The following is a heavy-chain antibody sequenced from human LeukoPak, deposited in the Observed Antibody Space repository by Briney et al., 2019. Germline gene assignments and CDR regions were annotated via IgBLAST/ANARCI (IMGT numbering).Heavy chain of an antibody. J-gene: IGHJ4*02. CDR3: ARQFGLMRSYRHLDH. D-gene: IGHD3/OR15-3a*01. V-gene: IGHV4-59*08. CDR1: GGSISSYY. Sequence: PSETLSLTCNVSGGSISSYYWTWVRQPPGKTLQWIGNVYFNGDTNFNPSLKSRVTISVDTSNNQFSLKLSSVTAADTAVYYCARQFGLMRSYRHLDHWGPGILVTVSA. CDR2: VYFNGDT.